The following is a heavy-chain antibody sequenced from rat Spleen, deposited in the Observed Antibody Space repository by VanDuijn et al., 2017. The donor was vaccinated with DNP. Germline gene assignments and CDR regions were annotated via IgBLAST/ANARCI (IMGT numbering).Heavy chain of an antibody. D-gene: IGHD5-1*01. V-gene: IGHV5-27*01. J-gene: IGHJ2*01. Sequence: EVQLVESGGGLVQPGRSLKLSCAASGFSFSYYYMAWVRQAPTKGLEWVASISSSGDRTYNRDYVKGRFTVSRDNAKSILYLQLDSLRSEDTATYYCSAELGGYWGQGVMVAVSS. CDR1: GFSFSYYY. CDR2: ISSSGDRT. CDR3: SAELGGY.